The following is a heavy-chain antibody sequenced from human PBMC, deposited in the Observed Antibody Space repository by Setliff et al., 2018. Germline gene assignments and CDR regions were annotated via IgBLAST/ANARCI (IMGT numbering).Heavy chain of an antibody. V-gene: IGHV3-20*01. CDR1: GFTFDDYG. Sequence: GGSLRLSCAASGFTFDDYGMTCVRQVPGKGLEWVSGNPWNGGTTGHADSVKGRFTISRDNAKNSLYLQMNSLRADDTALYHCARDRAVAGWGGSLTTGGGFFDHWGQGTLVTVPQ. J-gene: IGHJ4*02. CDR3: ARDRAVAGWGGSLTTGGGFFDH. CDR2: NPWNGGTT. D-gene: IGHD6-19*01.